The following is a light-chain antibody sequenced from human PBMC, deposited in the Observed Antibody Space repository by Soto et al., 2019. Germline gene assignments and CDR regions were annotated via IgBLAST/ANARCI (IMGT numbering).Light chain of an antibody. J-gene: IGKJ1*01. CDR3: HQYNSFSPWT. Sequence: DIQMTQSPSTLSASVGDRVTITCRASQSIRGWLAWYQQKPGKAPNLLIYDASRLKSGVPSRFSGRGSGTEFTLTITSPQPDDFATYYCHQYNSFSPWTFGQGTKVDIK. CDR2: DAS. CDR1: QSIRGW. V-gene: IGKV1-5*01.